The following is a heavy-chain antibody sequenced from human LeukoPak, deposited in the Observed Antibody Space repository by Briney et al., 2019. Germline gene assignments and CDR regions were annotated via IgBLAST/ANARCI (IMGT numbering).Heavy chain of an antibody. D-gene: IGHD3-3*01. Sequence: ASVKVSCKASGYTFTNYGISWVRQAPGQGLEWMGWISAYNGHTKYAQKVQGRVTMTRDTSTSTAYMELRSLRSDDTAVYYCARYSHGPSKYDFWSGYVSIYYYYMDVWGKGTTVTVSS. CDR1: GYTFTNYG. J-gene: IGHJ6*03. CDR2: ISAYNGHT. V-gene: IGHV1-18*01. CDR3: ARYSHGPSKYDFWSGYVSIYYYYMDV.